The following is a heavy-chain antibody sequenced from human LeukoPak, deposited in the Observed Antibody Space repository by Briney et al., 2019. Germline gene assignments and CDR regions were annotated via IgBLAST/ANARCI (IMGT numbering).Heavy chain of an antibody. CDR1: GGSISSYY. CDR3: ARVRIAAAGRKKSSNWFDP. Sequence: PSETLSLTCTVSGGSISSYYWSWIRQPPGKGLEWIGYIYYSGSTNYTPSLKSRVTISVDTSKNQFSLKLSSVTAADTAVYYCARVRIAAAGRKKSSNWFDPWGQGTLVTVSS. D-gene: IGHD6-13*01. CDR2: IYYSGST. J-gene: IGHJ5*02. V-gene: IGHV4-59*01.